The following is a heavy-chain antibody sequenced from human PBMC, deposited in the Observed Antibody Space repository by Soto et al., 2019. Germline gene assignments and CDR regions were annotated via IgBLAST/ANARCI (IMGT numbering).Heavy chain of an antibody. J-gene: IGHJ6*02. D-gene: IGHD2-15*01. CDR2: TYYRSRWYS. CDR1: GDTVSSNSVA. Sequence: PSQTLSLTCVGSGDTVSSNSVAWNWVMQSPSIGLEWLGRTYYRSRWYSDYAVSVRSRIDINADTSKNQVSLQLNSVTPEDTAVYYCARSEEDSDYYYYGMGVWGQGTTVTVSS. V-gene: IGHV6-1*01. CDR3: ARSEEDSDYYYYGMGV.